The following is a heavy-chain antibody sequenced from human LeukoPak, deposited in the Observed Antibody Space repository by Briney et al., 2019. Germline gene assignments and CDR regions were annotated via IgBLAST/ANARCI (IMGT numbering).Heavy chain of an antibody. CDR1: GGTFSSYA. CDR3: ARVITMVRGVTLNWFDP. J-gene: IGHJ5*02. CDR2: IIPIFGTA. Sequence: ASVKVSCKASGGTFSSYAISWVRQAPGQGLEWMGGIIPIFGTANYAQKFQGRVTITADKSTSTAYMELSSLRSEDTAVYYCARVITMVRGVTLNWFDPWGQGTLVTVSS. D-gene: IGHD3-10*01. V-gene: IGHV1-69*06.